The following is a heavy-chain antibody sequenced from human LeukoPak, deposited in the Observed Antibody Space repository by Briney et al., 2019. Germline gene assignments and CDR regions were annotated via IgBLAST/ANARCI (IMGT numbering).Heavy chain of an antibody. J-gene: IGHJ4*02. V-gene: IGHV3-23*01. CDR3: EKGWFGTVGHH. D-gene: IGHD3-10*01. CDR1: GFTFTSHT. CDR2: VRGSVDDS. Sequence: GGGLRLSCAPSGFTFTSHTMNCGRQGPGEGREWVSVVRGSVDDSKYADSVSGLFTTSRDNSKNPLYLQMNSLRVDDTALYYCEKGWFGTVGHHRGKGPVVAVSS.